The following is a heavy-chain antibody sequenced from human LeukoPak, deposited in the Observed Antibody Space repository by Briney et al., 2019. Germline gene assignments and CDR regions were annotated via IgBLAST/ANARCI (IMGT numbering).Heavy chain of an antibody. V-gene: IGHV3-30*04. CDR1: GFTFRSYT. J-gene: IGHJ5*01. CDR3: AREYSSGWFDY. Sequence: GGSLRLSCAVSGFTFRSYTIHWVRQAPGKGLEWVAVISYDGFNIYYGDSVRGRFTISRDNSKNTLYLQMNSLRAEDSAVYYCAREYSSGWFDYWGQGTLVTVSS. D-gene: IGHD6-19*01. CDR2: ISYDGFNI.